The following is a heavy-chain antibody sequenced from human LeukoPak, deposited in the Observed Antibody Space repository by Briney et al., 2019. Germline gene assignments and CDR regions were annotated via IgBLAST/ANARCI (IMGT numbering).Heavy chain of an antibody. D-gene: IGHD6-13*01. Sequence: GGSLRLSCAASEFSVGSNYMTWVRQAPGKGLEWVSLIYSGGSTYYADSVKGRFTISRDYAKNTLYLQMNSLRVEDTAMYYCAKDRSPGWFDPWGQGTLVTVSS. J-gene: IGHJ5*02. CDR1: EFSVGSNY. V-gene: IGHV3-66*01. CDR3: AKDRSPGWFDP. CDR2: IYSGGST.